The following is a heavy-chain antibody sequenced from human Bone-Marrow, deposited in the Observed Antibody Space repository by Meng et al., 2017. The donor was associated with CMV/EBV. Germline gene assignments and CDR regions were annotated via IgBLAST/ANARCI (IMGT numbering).Heavy chain of an antibody. CDR1: GASTSDYY. D-gene: IGHD1-26*01. V-gene: IGHV4-59*01. J-gene: IGHJ4*02. Sequence: GSLRLSCTVSGASTSDYYWSWIRQPPGKGLEWIGYIYYSGSTNYNPSLKSRVTISVDTSKNQFSLKLSSVTAADTAVYYCARASLVGATPFDYWGQGTLVTVSS. CDR2: IYYSGST. CDR3: ARASLVGATPFDY.